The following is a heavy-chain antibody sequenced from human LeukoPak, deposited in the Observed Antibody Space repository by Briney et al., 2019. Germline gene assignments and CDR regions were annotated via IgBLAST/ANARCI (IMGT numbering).Heavy chain of an antibody. CDR3: ARGSDYYDSSGYSDAFDI. Sequence: SETLSLTCTVSGGSISSYYWSWIRQPPGKGLEWIGYIYYSGSTNYNPSLKSRVTISVDTSKNQFSLKLSSVTAADTAVYYCARGSDYYDSSGYSDAFDIWGQGTMVTVSS. J-gene: IGHJ3*02. CDR2: IYYSGST. V-gene: IGHV4-59*01. D-gene: IGHD3-22*01. CDR1: GGSISSYY.